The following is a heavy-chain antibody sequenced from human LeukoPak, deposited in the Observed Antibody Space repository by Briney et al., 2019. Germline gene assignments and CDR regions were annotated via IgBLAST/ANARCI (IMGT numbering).Heavy chain of an antibody. V-gene: IGHV1-2*02. D-gene: IGHD6-13*01. CDR2: INPNSGGT. Sequence: ASVKVSCKASGYTFTAYYMRWVRQAPGQGLEWMVWINPNSGGTNYAQTFQGRVTMTRDPSISTSYMELSRLTSDDTAVYYCARSNLELVPISVTPLDYWGQGTLVTVSS. J-gene: IGHJ4*02. CDR1: GYTFTAYY. CDR3: ARSNLELVPISVTPLDY.